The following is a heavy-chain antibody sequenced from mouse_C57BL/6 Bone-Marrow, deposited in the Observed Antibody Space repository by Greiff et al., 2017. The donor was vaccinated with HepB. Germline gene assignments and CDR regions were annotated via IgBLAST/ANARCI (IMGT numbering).Heavy chain of an antibody. Sequence: VQLQQSGAELVKPGASVKMSCKASGYTFTSYWITWVKQRPGQGLEWIGDIYPGSGSTNYNEKFKSKATLTVDTSSSTAYMQLSSLTSEDSAVYYCAHGDGNCYYYAMDYWGQGTSVTVSS. D-gene: IGHD2-1*01. V-gene: IGHV1-55*01. J-gene: IGHJ4*01. CDR1: GYTFTSYW. CDR2: IYPGSGST. CDR3: AHGDGNCYYYAMDY.